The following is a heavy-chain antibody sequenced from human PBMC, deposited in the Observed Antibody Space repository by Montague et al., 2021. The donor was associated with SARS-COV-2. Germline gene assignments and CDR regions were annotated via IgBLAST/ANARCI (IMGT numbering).Heavy chain of an antibody. CDR2: IYPGDSDT. CDR3: ARRIHGTYYFDY. V-gene: IGHV5-51*01. D-gene: IGHD1-14*01. CDR1: GYRFSNYW. Sequence: QSGAEVKKPGESLKISCKGSGYRFSNYWIGWVRQMSGKGLEWMGIIYPGDSDTRYSPSFQGQVTISADKSITTAYLQLSSLKASVTAMYYCARRIHGTYYFDYWGQGTLVTVSS. J-gene: IGHJ4*02.